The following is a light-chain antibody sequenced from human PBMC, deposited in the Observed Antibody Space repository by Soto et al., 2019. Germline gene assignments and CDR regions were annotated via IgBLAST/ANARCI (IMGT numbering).Light chain of an antibody. CDR3: QQSYITPYS. V-gene: IGKV1-39*01. Sequence: DIQMTQSPSSLSASVGDRVTITCRASQTITTYLNWYQQRPGKAPKLLIYAASSLHGGVPSRFSGSGSGTDFTLTISSLQPEDFATYYCQQSYITPYSFGQGTNLEIK. CDR1: QTITTY. J-gene: IGKJ2*01. CDR2: AAS.